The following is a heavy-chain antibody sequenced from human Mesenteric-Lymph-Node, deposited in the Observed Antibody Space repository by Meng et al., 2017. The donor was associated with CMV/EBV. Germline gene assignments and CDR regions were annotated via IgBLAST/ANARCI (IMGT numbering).Heavy chain of an antibody. J-gene: IGHJ2*01. D-gene: IGHD3-10*01. V-gene: IGHV4-39*07. CDR2: IYYSGST. CDR3: ARSKTGTRWYFDL. CDR1: GGSISSSSYY. Sequence: SETLSLTCTVSGGSISSSSYYWGWIRQPPGKGLEWIGSIYYSGSTYYNPSLKSRVTISIDTSKNQFSLRLNSVTAADAAVFYCARSKTGTRWYFDLWGRGTLVTVSS.